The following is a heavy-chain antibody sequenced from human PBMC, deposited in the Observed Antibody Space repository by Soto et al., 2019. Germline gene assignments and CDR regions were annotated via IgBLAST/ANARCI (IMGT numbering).Heavy chain of an antibody. V-gene: IGHV4-34*01. D-gene: IGHD6-25*01. CDR3: ARVKKRQNYYYYGMDV. CDR1: GGSFSGYY. Sequence: SETLSLTCAVYGGSFSGYYWRWIRQPPGKGLEWIGEINHSGSTNYNPSLKSRVTISVDTSKNQFSLKLSSVTAADTAVYYCARVKKRQNYYYYGMDVWGQGTTVT. J-gene: IGHJ6*02. CDR2: INHSGST.